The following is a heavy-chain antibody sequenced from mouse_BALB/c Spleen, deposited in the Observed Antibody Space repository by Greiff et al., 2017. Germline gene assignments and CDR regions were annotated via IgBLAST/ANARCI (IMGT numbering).Heavy chain of an antibody. J-gene: IGHJ1*01. D-gene: IGHD1-1*01. CDR3: ARRDYGSSYWYFDV. CDR2: ISYSGST. V-gene: IGHV3-2*02. Sequence: DVKLQESGPGLVKPSQSLSLTCTVTGYSITSDYAWNWIRQFPGNKLEWMGYISYSGSTSYNPSLKSRISITRDTSKNQFFLQLNSVTTEDTATYYCARRDYGSSYWYFDVWGAGTTVTVSS. CDR1: GYSITSDYA.